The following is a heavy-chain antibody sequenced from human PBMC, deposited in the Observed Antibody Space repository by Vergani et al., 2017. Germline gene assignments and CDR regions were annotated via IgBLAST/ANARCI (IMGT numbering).Heavy chain of an antibody. CDR2: INPSSGST. CDR3: ARYIRGSEGYCRGGSCYPPFNWFDP. J-gene: IGHJ5*02. Sequence: QVQLVQSGAEVKKPGASVKVSCKASGYTFTSYYMHWVRQAPGQGLEWMGIINPSSGSTSYAQKFQGRVTITADESTSTAYMELSSLRSEDTAVYYCARYIRGSEGYCRGGSCYPPFNWFDPWGQGTLVTVSS. D-gene: IGHD2-15*01. V-gene: IGHV1-46*01. CDR1: GYTFTSYY.